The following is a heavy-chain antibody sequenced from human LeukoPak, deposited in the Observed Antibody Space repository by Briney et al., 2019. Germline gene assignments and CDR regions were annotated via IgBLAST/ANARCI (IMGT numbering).Heavy chain of an antibody. CDR3: ARVGIVGATRVYFDY. D-gene: IGHD1-26*01. J-gene: IGHJ4*02. Sequence: GGSLRHSCAASGFTFSSYSMIWVRQAPGKGLEWVSSISSSSSYISYADSVKGRFTISRDNAKNSLYLQMNSLRAEDTAVYYCARVGIVGATRVYFDYWGQGTLVTVSS. V-gene: IGHV3-21*01. CDR2: ISSSSSYI. CDR1: GFTFSSYS.